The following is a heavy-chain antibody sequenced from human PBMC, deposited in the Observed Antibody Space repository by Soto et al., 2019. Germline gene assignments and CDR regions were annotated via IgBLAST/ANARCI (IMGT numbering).Heavy chain of an antibody. CDR2: IYYSGST. Sequence: TSETLSLTCTVSGGSISSYYWSWIRQPPGKGLEWIGYIYYSGSTNYNPSLKSRVTISVDTSKNQFSLKLSSVTAADTAVYYCARGGSSSWYAWGQGTLVTVS. J-gene: IGHJ5*02. D-gene: IGHD6-13*01. CDR3: ARGGSSSWYA. V-gene: IGHV4-59*01. CDR1: GGSISSYY.